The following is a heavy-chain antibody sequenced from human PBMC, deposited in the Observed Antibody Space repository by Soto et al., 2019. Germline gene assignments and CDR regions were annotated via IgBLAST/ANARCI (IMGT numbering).Heavy chain of an antibody. V-gene: IGHV1-8*01. CDR3: ARYRTIAPMAFDI. D-gene: IGHD2-21*01. CDR2: MNPASNR. Sequence: QTQLVQSGAEVKRPGASVRVSCKASGLTFPSDDLEWVRQSTGRGLEWMGWMNPASNRAYTQNFHARLIMTWDSSTGTAYLELTYLRSEDTAIYYCARYRTIAPMAFDIWGQGTLVTVSS. J-gene: IGHJ3*02. CDR1: GLTFPSDD.